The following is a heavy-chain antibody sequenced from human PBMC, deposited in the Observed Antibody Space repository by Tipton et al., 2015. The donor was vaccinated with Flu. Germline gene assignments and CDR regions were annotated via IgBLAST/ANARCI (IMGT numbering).Heavy chain of an antibody. CDR3: ARDPFLGTGDAFDI. CDR1: GFTFSSYE. J-gene: IGHJ3*02. Sequence: SLRLSCAASGFTFSSYEMNWVRQAPGKGLEWISYISVNSRTKYYADSVKGRFTISRDYAKKSVSLLMNSLGAEDTAVYYCARDPFLGTGDAFDIWGQGTMVAVSS. D-gene: IGHD2/OR15-2a*01. V-gene: IGHV3-48*03. CDR2: ISVNSRTK.